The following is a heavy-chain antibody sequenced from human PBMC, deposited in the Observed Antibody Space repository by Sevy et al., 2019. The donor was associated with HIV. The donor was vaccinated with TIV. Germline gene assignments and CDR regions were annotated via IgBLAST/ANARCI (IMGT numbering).Heavy chain of an antibody. J-gene: IGHJ4*02. CDR2: IYYSGST. V-gene: IGHV4-39*01. Sequence: SETLSLICTVSGGSISSSSYYWGWIRQPPGKGLEWIGSIYYSGSTYYNPSLKSRVTISVDTSKNQFSLKLSSVTAADTAVYYCARHPGGPTRLRFNKYFDYWGQGTLVTVSS. CDR1: GGSISSSSYY. CDR3: ARHPGGPTRLRFNKYFDY. D-gene: IGHD3-3*01.